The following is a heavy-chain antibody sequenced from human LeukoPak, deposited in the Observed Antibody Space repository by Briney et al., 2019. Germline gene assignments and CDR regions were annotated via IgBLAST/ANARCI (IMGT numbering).Heavy chain of an antibody. CDR1: GFTVSTND. CDR3: ARVGDLFHWCLDL. V-gene: IGHV3-53*01. CDR2: LYSGSDT. J-gene: IGHJ2*01. D-gene: IGHD2-21*01. Sequence: GGSLRLSCAASGFTVSTNDMNWVRQAPGKGLEWVSILYSGSDTYYADSVKGRFTISRDDSRNTLFLHMNSLKAEDTAIYYCARVGDLFHWCLDLWGRGTLVAVSS.